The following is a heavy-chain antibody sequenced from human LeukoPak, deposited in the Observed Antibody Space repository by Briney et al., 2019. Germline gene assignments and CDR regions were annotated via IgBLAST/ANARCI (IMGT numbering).Heavy chain of an antibody. Sequence: ASVKVSCKTFGYTFTYYYLHWVRQAPGQGLEWMGWFNPNSVGTNSAQKFQGRVTMTSDTSITTAYMELTSLRSDDTAVYYCAREAPGPGNFDFWGQGTLVTVSS. CDR1: GYTFTYYY. CDR2: FNPNSVGT. CDR3: AREAPGPGNFDF. J-gene: IGHJ4*02. V-gene: IGHV1-2*02. D-gene: IGHD3-10*01.